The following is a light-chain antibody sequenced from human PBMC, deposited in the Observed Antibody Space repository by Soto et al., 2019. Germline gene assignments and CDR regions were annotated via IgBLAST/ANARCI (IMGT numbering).Light chain of an antibody. CDR3: QQTYSAPFT. J-gene: IGKJ3*01. CDR2: ASS. CDR1: QSIGND. Sequence: DIQMTQSPSSLSASVGDRVTITCRTSQSIGNDLNWYQQRPGKAPKLLIYASSSLPTGVPSRFSGSGSGTDFTLTLSSLQPEDFATYFCQQTYSAPFTFGPGTKVDVK. V-gene: IGKV1-39*01.